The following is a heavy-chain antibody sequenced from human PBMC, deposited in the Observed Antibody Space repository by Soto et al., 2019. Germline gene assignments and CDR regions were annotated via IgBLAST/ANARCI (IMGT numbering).Heavy chain of an antibody. CDR1: GGSISGYY. Sequence: QVQLQESGPGLVKPSETLSLTCTVSGGSISGYYWSWIRQAPGKGLEWIGYIYYSGTTNYDPSLKSRVTMSVDTSKNQFSLKLSSVTTADTAVYYCGRLTGGTYLSFYYYIGVWGKGTTVTVSS. V-gene: IGHV4-59*01. CDR3: GRLTGGTYLSFYYYIGV. J-gene: IGHJ6*03. CDR2: IYYSGTT. D-gene: IGHD2-8*02.